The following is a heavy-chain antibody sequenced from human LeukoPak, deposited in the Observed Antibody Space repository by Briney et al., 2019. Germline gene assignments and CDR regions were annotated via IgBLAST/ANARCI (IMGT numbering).Heavy chain of an antibody. Sequence: VKPSETLSLTCTASGGSISSYYWSWIRQPPGKGLEWIGYIYYSGSTNYNPSLKSRVTISVDTSKNQFSLKLSSVTAADTAVYYCARATFTAMVPGYYFDYWGQGTLVTVSS. V-gene: IGHV4-59*12. D-gene: IGHD5-18*01. CDR3: ARATFTAMVPGYYFDY. CDR2: IYYSGST. CDR1: GGSISSYY. J-gene: IGHJ4*02.